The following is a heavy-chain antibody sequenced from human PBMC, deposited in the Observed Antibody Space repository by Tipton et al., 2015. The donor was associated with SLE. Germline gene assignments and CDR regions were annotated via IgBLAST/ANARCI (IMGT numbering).Heavy chain of an antibody. V-gene: IGHV3-30*03. CDR1: GFTFSSYS. CDR3: ARDGTEGYSSSY. CDR2: ISYDGSNK. D-gene: IGHD6-13*01. J-gene: IGHJ4*02. Sequence: SLRLSCAASGFTFSSYSMNWVRQAPGKGLEWVAVISYDGSNKYYADSVKGRFTNSRDNSKNTLYLQMNSLRAEDTAVYYCARDGTEGYSSSYWGQGTLVTVSS.